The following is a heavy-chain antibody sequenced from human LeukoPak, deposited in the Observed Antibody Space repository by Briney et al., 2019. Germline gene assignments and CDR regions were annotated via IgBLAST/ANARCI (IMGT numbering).Heavy chain of an antibody. V-gene: IGHV4-4*02. Sequence: PSGTLSLTCAVSGGSISSSNWWSWVRRPPGKGLEWIGEIYHSGSTNYNPSLKSRVTISVDTSKNQFSLKLSSVTAADTAVYYCARDLRDYVWGSYRYTGYDAFDIWGQGTMVTVSS. CDR1: GGSISSSNW. D-gene: IGHD3-16*02. CDR2: IYHSGST. CDR3: ARDLRDYVWGSYRYTGYDAFDI. J-gene: IGHJ3*02.